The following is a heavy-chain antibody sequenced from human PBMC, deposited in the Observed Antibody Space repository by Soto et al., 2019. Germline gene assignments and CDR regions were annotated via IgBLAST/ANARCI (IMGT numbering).Heavy chain of an antibody. Sequence: GSLRVSCSASGFSFIKYAVSLVRQAPGKGLEWVSGLSGSGGSTSSADSVKGRFAISRDNSRNTLYLQMNSLRDGDTAIYYCARGFSAGKGSPPDYWGQGTLVTVSS. CDR1: GFSFIKYA. CDR2: LSGSGGST. CDR3: ARGFSAGKGSPPDY. J-gene: IGHJ4*02. V-gene: IGHV3-23*01. D-gene: IGHD3-10*01.